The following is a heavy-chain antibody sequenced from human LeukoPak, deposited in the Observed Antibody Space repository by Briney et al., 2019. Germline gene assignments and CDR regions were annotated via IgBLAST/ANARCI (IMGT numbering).Heavy chain of an antibody. J-gene: IGHJ5*02. CDR1: GGSFGGYY. D-gene: IGHD3-3*01. CDR2: INHSGST. Sequence: SETLSLTCAVYGGSFGGYYWSWIRQPPGKGLEWIGEINHSGSTNYNPSLKSRVTISVDTSKNQFSLKLSSVTAADTAVYYCARGGITIFGVVRNWFDPWGQGTLVTVSS. CDR3: ARGGITIFGVVRNWFDP. V-gene: IGHV4-34*01.